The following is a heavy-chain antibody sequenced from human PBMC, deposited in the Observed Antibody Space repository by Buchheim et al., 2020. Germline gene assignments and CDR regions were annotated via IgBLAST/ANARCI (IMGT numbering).Heavy chain of an antibody. V-gene: IGHV3-23*01. CDR1: GFTFRNFE. J-gene: IGHJ1*01. CDR2: INARGDST. Sequence: EVQLLESGGGSVQPGVSLRLSCAASGFTFRNFELSWVRQAPGKGLEWVSGINARGDSTHYADSVKGRLTISRDNSRNTLSLQMNNVRAEDTAIYYCAKTPNGDYEYLQRWGQGTL. CDR3: AKTPNGDYEYLQR. D-gene: IGHD4-17*01.